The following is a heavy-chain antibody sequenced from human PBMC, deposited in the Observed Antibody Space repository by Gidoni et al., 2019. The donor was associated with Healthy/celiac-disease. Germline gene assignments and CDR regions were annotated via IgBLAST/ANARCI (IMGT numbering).Heavy chain of an antibody. J-gene: IGHJ6*02. CDR2: IKQDGSEK. CDR1: GFTFSRYW. Sequence: EVQLVESGGGLVQPGGSLRLSCAASGFTFSRYWMSWVRQAPGKGLEWVANIKQDGSEKYYVDSVKGRFTISRDNAKNSLYLQMNSLRAEDTAVYYCARGGDDSSGYYYYYYGMDVWGQGTTVTVSS. V-gene: IGHV3-7*01. CDR3: ARGGDDSSGYYYYYYGMDV. D-gene: IGHD3-22*01.